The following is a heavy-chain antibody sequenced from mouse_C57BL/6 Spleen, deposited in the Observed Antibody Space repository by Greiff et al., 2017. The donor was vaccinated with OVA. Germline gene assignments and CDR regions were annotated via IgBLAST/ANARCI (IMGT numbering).Heavy chain of an antibody. D-gene: IGHD4-1*01. CDR3: ANWDGYFDV. V-gene: IGHV1-26*01. Sequence: EVQLQQSGPELVKPGASVKISCKASGYTFTDYYMNWVKQSPGKGLEWIGDINPKNGGTSYNQKFKGKATLTVDKSSSTAYMELRSLTSEDSAVYYCANWDGYFDVWGTGTTVTVSS. CDR2: INPKNGGT. J-gene: IGHJ1*03. CDR1: GYTFTDYY.